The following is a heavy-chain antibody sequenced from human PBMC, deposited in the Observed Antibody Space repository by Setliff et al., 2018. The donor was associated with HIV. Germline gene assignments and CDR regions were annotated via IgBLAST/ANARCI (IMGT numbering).Heavy chain of an antibody. CDR3: VRNSFDYVEEE. D-gene: IGHD3-9*01. Sequence: SETLSLTCKVSSDSVNSYNYYWSWIRQHPGKGLEWIGYIYCSGSSYYNPSVRSRVIMSLDTSENHFSLKLSSVTAADTAVYYCVRNSFDYVEEEWGQGTQVTVSS. CDR1: SDSVNSYNYY. J-gene: IGHJ4*02. V-gene: IGHV4-31*03. CDR2: IYCSGSS.